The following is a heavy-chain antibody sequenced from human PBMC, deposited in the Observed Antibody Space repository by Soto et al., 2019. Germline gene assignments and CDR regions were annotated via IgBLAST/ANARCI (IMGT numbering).Heavy chain of an antibody. J-gene: IGHJ4*02. D-gene: IGHD2-15*01. CDR1: GYTFTDYF. CDR3: ARSYCSGGSCPDY. Sequence: QVQLVQSGAEVKKPGASVVISCKASGYTFTDYFMQWVRQAPGQGLEWMGIINPSGGSTSYALKCQGRVTMTRDTSTSTVYMELASLRSEDTAVYYCARSYCSGGSCPDYWGQGTLVTVSS. CDR2: INPSGGST. V-gene: IGHV1-46*01.